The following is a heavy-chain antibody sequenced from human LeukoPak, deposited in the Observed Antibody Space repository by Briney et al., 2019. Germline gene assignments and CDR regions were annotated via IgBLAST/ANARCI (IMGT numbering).Heavy chain of an antibody. CDR1: GFTFSSYG. CDR3: AKAVGGVIIVWDS. CDR2: ISYDGSNK. D-gene: IGHD3-10*01. J-gene: IGHJ4*02. Sequence: GESLRLSCAASGFTFSSYGMHRVRQAPGKGLEWVAVISYDGSNKYYADSVKGRLTISRDNSKNTLYLQMNSLRAEDTAVYYCAKAVGGVIIVWDSWGQGTLVTVSS. V-gene: IGHV3-30*18.